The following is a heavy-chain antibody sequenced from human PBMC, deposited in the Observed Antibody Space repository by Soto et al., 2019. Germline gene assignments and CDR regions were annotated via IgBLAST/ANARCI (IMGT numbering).Heavy chain of an antibody. CDR3: ARDRDDYSNYYYGMDV. V-gene: IGHV3-30-3*01. J-gene: IGHJ6*02. CDR2: ISYDGSNK. Sequence: GGSLRLSCAASGFTFSSYAMHWVRQAPGKGLEWVAVISYDGSNKYYADSVKGRFTISRDNSKSTLYLQMNSLRAEDTAVYYCARDRDDYSNYYYGMDVRGQGTTVTAP. D-gene: IGHD4-4*01. CDR1: GFTFSSYA.